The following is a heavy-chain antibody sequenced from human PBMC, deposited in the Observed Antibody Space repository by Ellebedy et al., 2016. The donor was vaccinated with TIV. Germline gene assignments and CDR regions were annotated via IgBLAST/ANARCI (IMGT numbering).Heavy chain of an antibody. V-gene: IGHV3-66*01. J-gene: IGHJ6*02. Sequence: GESLKISXAASGFTISSNHMSWVRKAPGKGLEWVSVIYSGGSTYYADSVKGRFTISRDNSKNTLYLQMNSLRAEDTAVYYCARDHRDYYYYGMDVWGQGTTVTVSS. CDR2: IYSGGST. D-gene: IGHD1-14*01. CDR1: GFTISSNH. CDR3: ARDHRDYYYYGMDV.